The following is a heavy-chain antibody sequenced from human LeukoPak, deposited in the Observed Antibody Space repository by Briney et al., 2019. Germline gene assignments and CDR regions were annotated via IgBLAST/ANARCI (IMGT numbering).Heavy chain of an antibody. V-gene: IGHV3-21*01. Sequence: GGSLRLSCAASEFTFSTYSMHWVRQAPGKGLEWVSSIRSGSTYINYADSLKGRFTISRDDAKKSLYLQMNSLRAEDTAVYYCARDGIFDYWGQGTLVTVSS. CDR2: IRSGSTYI. CDR1: EFTFSTYS. J-gene: IGHJ4*02. CDR3: ARDGIFDY.